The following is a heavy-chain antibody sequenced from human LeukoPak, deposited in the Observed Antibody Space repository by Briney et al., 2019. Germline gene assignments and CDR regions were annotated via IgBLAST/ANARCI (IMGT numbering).Heavy chain of an antibody. CDR1: GFTFSSYA. Sequence: GGSLRLSCAAAGFTFSSYAMTWVRQAPGRGLEWVSGISGSGGSTYYADSVKGRFTISRDNSKNTLYLQMNSLRAEDTAVYDCAKTPLRFLEWLLGDWGQGTLVTVSS. D-gene: IGHD3-3*01. J-gene: IGHJ4*02. CDR3: AKTPLRFLEWLLGD. CDR2: ISGSGGST. V-gene: IGHV3-23*01.